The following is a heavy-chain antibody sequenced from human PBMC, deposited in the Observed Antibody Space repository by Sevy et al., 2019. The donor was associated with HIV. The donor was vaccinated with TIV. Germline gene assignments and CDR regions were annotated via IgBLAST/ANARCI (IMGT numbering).Heavy chain of an antibody. D-gene: IGHD1-1*01. CDR1: GYSFTSYD. Sequence: ASVKVSCKASGYSFTSYDINWVRQATGQGLEWMGWMNPNSGNTGYAQKFQGRVTLTRNTSISTAYMELSGLTSEDTGIYYCARRKEERRPLGYWRQGALVTVSS. CDR3: ARRKEERRPLGY. J-gene: IGHJ4*02. V-gene: IGHV1-8*01. CDR2: MNPNSGNT.